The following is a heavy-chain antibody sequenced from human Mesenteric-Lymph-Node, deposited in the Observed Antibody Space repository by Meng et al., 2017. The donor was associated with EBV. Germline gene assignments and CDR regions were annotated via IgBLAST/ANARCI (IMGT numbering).Heavy chain of an antibody. CDR1: GYTFTSYV. J-gene: IGHJ4*02. V-gene: IGHV1-3*01. D-gene: IGHD6-13*01. CDR2: INADKANT. CDR3: AIEHTSTWYQGSFDY. Sequence: QVQLVQSGAEVEKPGASVKVSCKTTGYTFTSYVIHWVRQAPGQRLEWMGWINADKANTKYSQKFQGRVTITRDTSANTAYMELSSLGSEDTAVYYCAIEHTSTWYQGSFDYWGQGTLVTVSS.